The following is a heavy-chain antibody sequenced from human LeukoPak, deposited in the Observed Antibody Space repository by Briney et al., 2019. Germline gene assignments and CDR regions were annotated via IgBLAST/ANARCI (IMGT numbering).Heavy chain of an antibody. J-gene: IGHJ6*03. CDR1: GGSISSSSYY. V-gene: IGHV4-61*01. Sequence: SETPSLTCTVSGGSISSSSYYWGWIRQPPGKGLEWIGYIYYSGSTNYNPSLKSRVTISVDTSKNQFSLKLSSVTAADTAVYYCARETSQKGAHYMDVWGKGTTVTISS. CDR2: IYYSGST. CDR3: ARETSQKGAHYMDV. D-gene: IGHD3-16*01.